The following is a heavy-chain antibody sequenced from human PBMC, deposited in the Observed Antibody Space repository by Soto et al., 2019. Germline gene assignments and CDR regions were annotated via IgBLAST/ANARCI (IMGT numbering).Heavy chain of an antibody. J-gene: IGHJ6*03. CDR1: GGTFSSYT. V-gene: IGHV1-69*08. CDR2: IIPILGIA. D-gene: IGHD2-2*01. Sequence: QVQLVQSGAEVKKPGSSVKVSCKASGGTFSSYTISWVRQAPGQGLEWMGRIIPILGIANYAQKFQGRVTITADKSTSTAYMELSSLRSEDTAVYYCARESHPSPGDIVVVPAATSQVYYYMDVWGKGTTVTVSS. CDR3: ARESHPSPGDIVVVPAATSQVYYYMDV.